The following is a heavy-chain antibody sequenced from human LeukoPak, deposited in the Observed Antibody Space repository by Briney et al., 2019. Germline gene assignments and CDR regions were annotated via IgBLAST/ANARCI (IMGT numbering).Heavy chain of an antibody. CDR3: AREYSSGWTYYFDY. CDR1: GFTFSSYS. D-gene: IGHD6-19*01. J-gene: IGHJ4*02. V-gene: IGHV3-21*04. CDR2: ISSSSSYI. Sequence: GGSLRLSCAASGFTFSSYSMNWVRQAPGKGLEWVSSISSSSSYIYYADSVKGRFTISRDNSKNTLYLQMNSLRAEDTAVYYCAREYSSGWTYYFDYWGQGTLVTVSS.